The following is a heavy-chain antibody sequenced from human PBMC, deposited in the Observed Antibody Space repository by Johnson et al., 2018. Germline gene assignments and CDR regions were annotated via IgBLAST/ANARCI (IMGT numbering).Heavy chain of an antibody. CDR3: AKDPSGWHYYYYYMDV. Sequence: QVQLVQSGGGVVQPGRSLRLSCAASGFTFSSYALHWVRQAPGKGLEWVAVISYDGSNKYYADSVKGRFTISRDNSKNTLYLQMNSLRAEDTAVYYCAKDPSGWHYYYYYMDVWGKGTTVTVSS. D-gene: IGHD6-19*01. CDR1: GFTFSSYA. V-gene: IGHV3-30-3*01. CDR2: ISYDGSNK. J-gene: IGHJ6*03.